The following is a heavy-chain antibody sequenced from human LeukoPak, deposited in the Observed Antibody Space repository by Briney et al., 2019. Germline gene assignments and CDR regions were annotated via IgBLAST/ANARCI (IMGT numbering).Heavy chain of an antibody. D-gene: IGHD3-3*01. V-gene: IGHV4-34*01. CDR3: ARGRITIFGVVIIRSWFDP. CDR1: GGSFSGYY. CDR2: INHSGGT. Sequence: SETLSLTCAVYGGSFSGYYWSWIRQPPGKGLEWIGEINHSGGTNYNPSLKSRVTISVDTSKNQFSLKLSSVTAADTAVYYCARGRITIFGVVIIRSWFDPWGQGTLVTVSS. J-gene: IGHJ5*02.